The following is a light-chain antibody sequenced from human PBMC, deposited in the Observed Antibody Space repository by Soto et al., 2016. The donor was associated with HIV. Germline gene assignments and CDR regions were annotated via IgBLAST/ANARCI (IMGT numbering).Light chain of an antibody. CDR3: QTWDTTTAI. J-gene: IGLJ2*01. Sequence: SYELTQPPSVSVSPGQTASITCSGDELGDKYVWWYQQKPGQSPVLVIYQDSKRPSGIPERFSGSNSGNTATLTISGTQAMDEADYFCQTWDTTTAIFGGGIKLTVL. CDR2: QDS. V-gene: IGLV3-1*01. CDR1: ELGDKY.